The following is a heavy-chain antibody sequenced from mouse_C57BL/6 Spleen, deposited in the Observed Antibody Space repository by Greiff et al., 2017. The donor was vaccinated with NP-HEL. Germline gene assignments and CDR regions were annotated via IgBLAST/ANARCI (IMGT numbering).Heavy chain of an antibody. CDR1: GFSLTSYG. V-gene: IGHV2-2*01. J-gene: IGHJ4*01. D-gene: IGHD2-4*01. Sequence: VQLVESGPGLVQPSQSLSITCTVSGFSLTSYGVHWVRQSPGTGLEWLGVIWSGGSTDYNAAFISRLSISKDNSKSQVFFKMNSLQADDTAIYYCARKEGYDYDVPMEYWGQGTSVTVSS. CDR3: ARKEGYDYDVPMEY. CDR2: IWSGGST.